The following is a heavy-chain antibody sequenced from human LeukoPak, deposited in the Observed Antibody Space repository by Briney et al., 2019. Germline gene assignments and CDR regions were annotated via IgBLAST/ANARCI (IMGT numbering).Heavy chain of an antibody. CDR2: IYSVGRI. CDR1: GFTVSSNY. V-gene: IGHV3-53*01. Sequence: GGSLRLSCAASGFTVSSNYMSWVRQAPGKGLEWVSVIYSVGRIYYADSVKGRFTISRDNSKNTLYLQMNSLRAEDTAVYYCTRGNGGVYYFDYWGQGTLATVSS. D-gene: IGHD6-13*01. CDR3: TRGNGGVYYFDY. J-gene: IGHJ4*02.